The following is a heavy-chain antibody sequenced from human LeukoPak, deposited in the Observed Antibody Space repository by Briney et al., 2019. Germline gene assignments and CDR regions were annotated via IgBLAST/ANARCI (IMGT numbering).Heavy chain of an antibody. Sequence: GASVKVSCKASGLTFTAYYMHWVRQAPGQGLEWMGWINPNSGGTNYAQKFQGRVTMTRDTSISTAYMELSRLRSHDTAVYYCARGELGPNWFDPWGQGTLVTVSS. CDR2: INPNSGGT. D-gene: IGHD1-7*01. CDR3: ARGELGPNWFDP. J-gene: IGHJ5*02. CDR1: GLTFTAYY. V-gene: IGHV1-2*02.